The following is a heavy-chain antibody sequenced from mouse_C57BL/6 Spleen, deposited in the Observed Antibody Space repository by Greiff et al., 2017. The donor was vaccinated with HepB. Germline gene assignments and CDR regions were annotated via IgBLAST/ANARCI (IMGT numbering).Heavy chain of an antibody. J-gene: IGHJ4*01. D-gene: IGHD6-1*01. CDR3: ARVSSDSYAMDY. CDR1: GYTFTSYW. Sequence: QVQLQQPGAELVRPGSSVKLSCKASGYTFTSYWMDWVKQRPGQGLEWIGNIYPSDSETHYNQKFKDKATLTVDKSSSTAYMQLSSLTSEDSAVYYRARVSSDSYAMDYWGQGTSVTVSS. CDR2: IYPSDSET. V-gene: IGHV1-61*01.